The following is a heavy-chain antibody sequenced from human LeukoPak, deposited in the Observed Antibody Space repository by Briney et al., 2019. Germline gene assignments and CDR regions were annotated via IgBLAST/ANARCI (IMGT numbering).Heavy chain of an antibody. J-gene: IGHJ4*02. CDR2: ISGIGGKT. V-gene: IGHV3-23*01. CDR3: EKDGTWCSSTSCYAGD. D-gene: IGHD2-2*01. Sequence: GGSLRLSCEASGFTFSSYAMSWVRQAPGKGLEWVSTISGIGGKTYYAEAVTGRFPISRDKSKNTLYLQMNRLRVEDTDVFYCEKDGTWCSSTSCYAGDWAQGTLVAVSS. CDR1: GFTFSSYA.